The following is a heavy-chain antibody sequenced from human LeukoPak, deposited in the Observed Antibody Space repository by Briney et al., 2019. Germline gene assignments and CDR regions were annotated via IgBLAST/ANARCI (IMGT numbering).Heavy chain of an antibody. CDR3: ARVIWAFDI. CDR1: GGSFSGYY. CDR2: INHSGST. D-gene: IGHD3-10*01. Sequence: PSETLSLTCDVYGGSFSGYYWSWIRQPPEKGLEWIGEINHSGSTNYNPSLKSRVTISADTSKNQFSLKLSSVTAADTAVYYCARVIWAFDIWGQGTMVTVSS. V-gene: IGHV4-34*01. J-gene: IGHJ3*02.